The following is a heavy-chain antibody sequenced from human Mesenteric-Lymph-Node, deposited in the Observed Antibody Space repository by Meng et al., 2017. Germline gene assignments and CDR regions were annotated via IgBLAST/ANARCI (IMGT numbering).Heavy chain of an antibody. V-gene: IGHV3-23*01. CDR3: AKAPRRTCSGLICYPFDS. J-gene: IGHJ4*02. D-gene: IGHD2-15*01. Sequence: GESLKISCAASGFTFSSYAMSWVRQAPTRGLEWVSGITVDGVNKYHADSVRGRFTISRDNSKNALYLQMNTLRADDSAVYYCAKAPRRTCSGLICYPFDSWGQGTLVTVSS. CDR1: GFTFSSYA. CDR2: ITVDGVNK.